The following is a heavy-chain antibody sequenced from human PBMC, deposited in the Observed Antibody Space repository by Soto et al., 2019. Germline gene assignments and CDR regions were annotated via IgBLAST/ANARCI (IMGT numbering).Heavy chain of an antibody. CDR3: SRGNALNV. CDR2: TYYRSRWFH. CDR1: GGSVSSDITS. J-gene: IGHJ3*01. V-gene: IGHV6-1*01. Sequence: SQTLSLTCAISGGSVSSDITSWTLIRQSPSRGLEWLGRTYYRSRWFHDYADSVESRITINADTSKNQFSLELKSMTPEATAVYYCSRGNALNVWGQGTLVTVSS.